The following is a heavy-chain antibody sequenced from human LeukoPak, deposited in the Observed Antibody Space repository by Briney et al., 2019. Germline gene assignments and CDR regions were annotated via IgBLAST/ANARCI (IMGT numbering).Heavy chain of an antibody. CDR2: IYYSGST. Sequence: PSETLSLTCTVSGGSISSGGYYWSWIRQHPGKGLEWIGYIYYSGSTYYNPSLKSRVTISVDTSKNQFSLKLSSVTAADTAVYYCARTTVVTGSDYWGQGTLVTVSS. V-gene: IGHV4-31*03. J-gene: IGHJ4*02. D-gene: IGHD4-23*01. CDR1: GGSISSGGYY. CDR3: ARTTVVTGSDY.